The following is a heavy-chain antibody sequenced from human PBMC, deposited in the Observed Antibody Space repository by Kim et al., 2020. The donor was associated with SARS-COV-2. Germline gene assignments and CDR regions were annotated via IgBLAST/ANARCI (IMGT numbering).Heavy chain of an antibody. D-gene: IGHD3-10*01. V-gene: IGHV1-3*01. J-gene: IGHJ6*02. Sequence: GNGTTKFSQKFQGRVPITGDTSASTAYMELSGLTSEDTAVYYCARGGVGVWGQGTTVTVSS. CDR3: ARGGVGV. CDR2: GNGTT.